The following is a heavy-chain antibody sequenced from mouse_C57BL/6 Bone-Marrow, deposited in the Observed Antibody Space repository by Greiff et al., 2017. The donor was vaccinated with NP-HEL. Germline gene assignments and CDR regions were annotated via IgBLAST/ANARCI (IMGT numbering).Heavy chain of an antibody. CDR3: ARGGTVVPWYFDV. CDR1: GYAFSSSW. Sequence: VQLQESGPELVKPGASVKISCKASGYAFSSSWMNWVKQRPGKGLEWIGRIYPGDGDTNYNGKFKGKATLTAAKSSSTAYMQLSSLTSEDSAVYFCARGGTVVPWYFDVWGTGTTVTVSS. CDR2: IYPGDGDT. D-gene: IGHD1-1*01. V-gene: IGHV1-82*01. J-gene: IGHJ1*03.